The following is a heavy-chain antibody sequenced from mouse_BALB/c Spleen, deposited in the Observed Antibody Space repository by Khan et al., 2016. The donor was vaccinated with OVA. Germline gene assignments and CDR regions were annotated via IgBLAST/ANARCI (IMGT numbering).Heavy chain of an antibody. J-gene: IGHJ2*01. CDR3: TRSYDSYYFDY. CDR2: IYPGISDT. CDR1: GYSFTSYW. V-gene: IGHV1-5*01. Sequence: EVQLQQSGTVLARPGASVKMSCKASGYSFTSYWIHWVTQRPGQGLEWIGAIYPGISDTRYNQKFKGKAKLTAVTSANTAYMELSSLTNEDSAVHYCTRSYDSYYFDYWGQGTTLTVSS. D-gene: IGHD2-4*01.